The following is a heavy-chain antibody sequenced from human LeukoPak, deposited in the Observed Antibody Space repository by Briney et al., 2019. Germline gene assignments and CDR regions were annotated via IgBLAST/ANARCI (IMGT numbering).Heavy chain of an antibody. V-gene: IGHV4-61*01. CDR1: GGSVSSGSYY. D-gene: IGHD1-14*01. Sequence: SETLSLTCTVSGGSVSSGSYYWNWIRQPPGKGLEWIGHIYYSGSTDYNPSLKSRGTISADTSKNQFSLKMTSVTAADTAVYYCAREPGETDEGFEYWGQGTLVTVSS. CDR2: IYYSGST. J-gene: IGHJ4*02. CDR3: AREPGETDEGFEY.